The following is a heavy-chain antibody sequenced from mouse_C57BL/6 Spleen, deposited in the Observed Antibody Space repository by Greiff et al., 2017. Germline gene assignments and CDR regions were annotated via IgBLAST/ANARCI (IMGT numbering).Heavy chain of an antibody. V-gene: IGHV5-6*01. CDR1: GFTFSSYG. CDR2: ISSGGSYT. J-gene: IGHJ2*01. CDR3: ARQGGYYDFDY. D-gene: IGHD2-3*01. Sequence: EVKLVESGGDLVKPGGSLKLSCAASGFTFSSYGMSWVRQTPDKRLEWVATISSGGSYTYYPDSVKGRFTISRDNAKNTLYLQMSSLKSEDTAMYYCARQGGYYDFDYWGQGTTLTVSS.